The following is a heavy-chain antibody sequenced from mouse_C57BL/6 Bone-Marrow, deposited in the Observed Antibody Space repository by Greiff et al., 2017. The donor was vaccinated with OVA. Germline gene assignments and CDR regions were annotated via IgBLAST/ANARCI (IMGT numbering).Heavy chain of an antibody. CDR2: IHPNSGST. Sequence: QVQLQQPGAELVKPGASVKLSCKASGYTFTSYWMHWVKQRPGQGLEWIGMIHPNSGSTNYNEKFKSKATLTVDKSSSTAYMQLSSLTSEDSAVYYCASCCTARATRGAYYAMDYWGQGTSVTVSS. J-gene: IGHJ4*01. CDR3: ASCCTARATRGAYYAMDY. V-gene: IGHV1-64*01. CDR1: GYTFTSYW. D-gene: IGHD3-1*01.